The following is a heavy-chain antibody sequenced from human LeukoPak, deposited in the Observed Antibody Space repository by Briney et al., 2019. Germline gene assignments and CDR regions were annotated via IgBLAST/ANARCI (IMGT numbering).Heavy chain of an antibody. CDR1: GFSVSNNY. CDR2: IYSGGST. J-gene: IGHJ4*02. Sequence: PGGSLRLSCAASGFSVSNNYMTWVRQAPGKGLEWVSIIYSGGSTYYADSVKGRFTISRDNSKNTLYLHLNSLRAEDSAVYYCARGGYGGLNYWGQGSLVTVSS. D-gene: IGHD4-23*01. V-gene: IGHV3-53*01. CDR3: ARGGYGGLNY.